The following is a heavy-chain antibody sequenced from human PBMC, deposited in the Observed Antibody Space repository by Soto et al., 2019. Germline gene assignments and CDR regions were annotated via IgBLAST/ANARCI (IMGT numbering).Heavy chain of an antibody. CDR1: GFIFSSYA. CDR3: ASVPTAMGLSSTPPGDY. Sequence: GESLKISCAASGFIFSSYAMHWVRQAPGKGLEWVAVISYDGSNKYYADSVKGRFTISRDNSKNTLYLQMNSLRAEDTALYYCASVPTAMGLSSTPPGDYWGQGTLVTVSS. J-gene: IGHJ4*02. CDR2: ISYDGSNK. D-gene: IGHD2-21*02. V-gene: IGHV3-30-3*01.